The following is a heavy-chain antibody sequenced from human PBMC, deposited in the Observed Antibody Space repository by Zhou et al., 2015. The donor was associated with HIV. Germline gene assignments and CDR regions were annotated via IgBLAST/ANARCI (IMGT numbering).Heavy chain of an antibody. Sequence: QVQLVQSGAEVKKPGASVKVSCKASGYTFISYDINWVRQATGQGLEWMGWMNPNSGNTGYAQKFQGRVTMTRNTSTSTAYLELSSLTSEDTAVYYCARASVAVTVTSSYYAMDVWGQGTTVIVSS. J-gene: IGHJ6*02. CDR2: MNPNSGNT. V-gene: IGHV1-8*01. D-gene: IGHD6-19*01. CDR3: ARASVAVTVTSSYYAMDV. CDR1: GYTFISYD.